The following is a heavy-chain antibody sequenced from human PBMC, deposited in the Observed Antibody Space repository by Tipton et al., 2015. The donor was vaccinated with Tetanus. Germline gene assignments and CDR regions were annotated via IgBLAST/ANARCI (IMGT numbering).Heavy chain of an antibody. D-gene: IGHD6-19*01. CDR3: ARDSGGWDYYYYGMDV. Sequence: GSLRLSCAASGFTFSSYGMNWVRQAPGKGLEWVSYISSSSSTIYYADSVKGRFTISRDNAKNSLYLQMNSLRAEDTAVYYCARDSGGWDYYYYGMDVWGQGTTVTVSS. CDR1: GFTFSSYG. J-gene: IGHJ6*02. V-gene: IGHV3-48*01. CDR2: ISSSSSTI.